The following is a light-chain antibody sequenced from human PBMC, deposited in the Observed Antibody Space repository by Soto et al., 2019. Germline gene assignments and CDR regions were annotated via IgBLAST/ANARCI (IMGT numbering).Light chain of an antibody. J-gene: IGKJ4*01. CDR2: DAY. CDR1: QGITSS. CDR3: QQVNSYPLT. V-gene: IGKV1-9*01. Sequence: IQLTQSPSSLSASVGDRVTITCRASQGITSSLAWYQQKPGKAPKLLIYDAYTLQSGVPSRFGGRGSGTDFTLTISSLQPEDFATYYCQQVNSYPLTFGGWTKVEIK.